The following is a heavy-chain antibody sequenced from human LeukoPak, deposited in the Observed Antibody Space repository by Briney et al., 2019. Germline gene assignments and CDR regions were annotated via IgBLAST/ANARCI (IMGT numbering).Heavy chain of an antibody. V-gene: IGHV4-4*09. CDR2: IYTSGST. J-gene: IGHJ4*02. CDR3: ARGQRGGILTGYYGY. CDR1: GGSISSYY. D-gene: IGHD3-9*01. Sequence: PSETLSLTCTVSGGSISSYYWSWIRQPPGKGLEWIGYIYTSGSTNYNPSLKSRVTISVDTSKNQFSLKLSSVTAADTAVYYCARGQRGGILTGYYGYWGQGTLVTVSS.